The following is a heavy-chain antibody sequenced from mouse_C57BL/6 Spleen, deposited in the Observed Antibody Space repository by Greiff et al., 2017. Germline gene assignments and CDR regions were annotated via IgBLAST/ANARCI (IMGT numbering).Heavy chain of an antibody. CDR1: GFYLTSSG. CDR2: IWRGGSP. Sequence: QVQLQPSGPGLVQPSQSLSITCTVSGFYLTSSGVHWVRTSPGKGLEWLGVIWRGGSPVSTAAFMSRLSITKYTSTSQVFIKMNSLQADATAIYYCAKINSSGYVGPMDYWGQGTSVTVTS. J-gene: IGHJ4*01. V-gene: IGHV2-5*01. D-gene: IGHD3-2*02. CDR3: AKINSSGYVGPMDY.